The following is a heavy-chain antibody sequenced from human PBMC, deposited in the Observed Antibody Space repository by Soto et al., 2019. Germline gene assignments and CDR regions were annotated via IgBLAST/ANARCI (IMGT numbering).Heavy chain of an antibody. J-gene: IGHJ4*02. CDR2: INHSGST. CDR3: ARGTGRIFGIAVAGHGPIDY. V-gene: IGHV4-34*01. CDR1: GGSFSGYY. D-gene: IGHD6-19*01. Sequence: SETLSLTCAVYGGSFSGYYWSWIRQPPGKGLEWIGEINHSGSTNYNPSLKSRVTISVDTSKNQFSLKLSSVTAADTAVYYCARGTGRIFGIAVAGHGPIDYWGQGTLVTVSS.